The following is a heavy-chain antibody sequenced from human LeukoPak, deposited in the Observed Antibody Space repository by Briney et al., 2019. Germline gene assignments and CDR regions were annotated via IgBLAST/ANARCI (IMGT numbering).Heavy chain of an antibody. CDR3: ARGAYADRTGYNLDS. D-gene: IGHD5-24*01. V-gene: IGHV4-59*02. J-gene: IGHJ4*02. CDR1: GDPVWSYY. CDR2: VFFGGQT. Sequence: SETLSLTCSVSGDPVWSYYWTWVRQPPEKGLEWIGYVFFGGQTNYNPSVKSRVIISLDTSRSQFSLNLTSVTAADSAVYYCARGAYADRTGYNLDSWGQGTLVFVSS.